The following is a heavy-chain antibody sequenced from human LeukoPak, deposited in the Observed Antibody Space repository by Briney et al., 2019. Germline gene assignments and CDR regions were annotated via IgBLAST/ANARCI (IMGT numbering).Heavy chain of an antibody. J-gene: IGHJ3*02. CDR2: ISYDGSNK. D-gene: IGHD3-22*01. CDR1: GFTFSSYG. CDR3: AKEITQIVVVPDAFDI. V-gene: IGHV3-30*18. Sequence: GGSLRLSCAASGFTFSSYGMHWVRQAPGKGLEWVAVISYDGSNKYYADSVKGRFTISRDNSKNTLYLQMNSLRAEDTAVYYCAKEITQIVVVPDAFDIWGQGTMVTVSS.